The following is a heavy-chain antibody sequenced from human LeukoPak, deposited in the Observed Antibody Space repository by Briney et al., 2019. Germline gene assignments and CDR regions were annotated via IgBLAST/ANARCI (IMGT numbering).Heavy chain of an antibody. D-gene: IGHD1-14*01. CDR3: ARGLGRKPYYYYYYMDV. V-gene: IGHV4-34*01. Sequence: SETLSLTCAVYGGSFSGYYWSWIRQPPGKGLEWIGEINHSGRTNYNPSLTSRVTTSVDTSKNQFSLKLSSVTAADTAVYYCARGLGRKPYYYYYYMDVWGKGTTVTVSS. CDR1: GGSFSGYY. CDR2: INHSGRT. J-gene: IGHJ6*03.